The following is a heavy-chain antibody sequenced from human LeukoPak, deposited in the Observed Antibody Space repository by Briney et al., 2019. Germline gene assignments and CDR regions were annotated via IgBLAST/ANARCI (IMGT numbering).Heavy chain of an antibody. D-gene: IGHD2-15*01. Sequence: PGGSLTLSCAASGFTVSSYWTHWVRQAPGKGLVWVSLIRRDGTTSFAASVQGRFTISRDNARNTLYLQMNSLAAEDTAVYYCARDAGQATPFDYWGPGTLVTVSS. V-gene: IGHV3-74*01. CDR2: IRRDGTT. CDR1: GFTVSSYW. CDR3: ARDAGQATPFDY. J-gene: IGHJ4*02.